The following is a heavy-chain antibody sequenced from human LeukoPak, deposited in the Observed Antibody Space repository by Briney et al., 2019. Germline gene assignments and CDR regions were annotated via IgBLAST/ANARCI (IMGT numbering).Heavy chain of an antibody. D-gene: IGHD1-26*01. CDR1: GASISSGGYY. CDR3: ASNVGPTPDWFDP. CDR2: IYYSGST. Sequence: SETLSLTCTVSGASISSGGYYWSWIRQRPGKGLEWIGYIYYSGSTYYNPSLKSRVTISVDTSKNQFSLKLSSVTAADTAVYYCASNVGPTPDWFDPWGQGTLVTVSS. V-gene: IGHV4-31*03. J-gene: IGHJ5*02.